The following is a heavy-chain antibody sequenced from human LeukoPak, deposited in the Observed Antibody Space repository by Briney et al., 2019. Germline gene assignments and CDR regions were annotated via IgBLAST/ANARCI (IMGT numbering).Heavy chain of an antibody. CDR1: GFTFSSYG. CDR3: ARDGCTNGVCFLSHFDY. J-gene: IGHJ4*02. CDR2: ISSSSSTI. D-gene: IGHD2-8*01. Sequence: GGSLRLSCAASGFTFSSYGMTWVRQAPGKGLEWVSYISSSSSTIYYADSVKGRFTISRDNAKNSLYLQLNSLRAEDTAVYYCARDGCTNGVCFLSHFDYWGQGTLVTVSS. V-gene: IGHV3-48*01.